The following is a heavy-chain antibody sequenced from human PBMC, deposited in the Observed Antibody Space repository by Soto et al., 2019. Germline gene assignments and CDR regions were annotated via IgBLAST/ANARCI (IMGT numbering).Heavy chain of an antibody. D-gene: IGHD6-19*01. CDR1: GGSISSGDNY. CDR3: ARGRGIAVAGHWYFDL. CDR2: MYYSGST. V-gene: IGHV4-30-4*01. Sequence: QVQLQASGPGLVKPSQTLSLTCTVSGGSISSGDNYWSWIRQPPGKGLEWIGYMYYSGSTYYNPSLKSRVTISIDTSKNQFSLKLTSVTAADTAVYYCARGRGIAVAGHWYFDLWGRGTLVTVSS. J-gene: IGHJ2*01.